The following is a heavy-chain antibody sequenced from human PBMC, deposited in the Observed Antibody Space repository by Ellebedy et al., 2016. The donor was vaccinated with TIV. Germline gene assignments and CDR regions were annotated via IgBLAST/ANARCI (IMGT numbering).Heavy chain of an antibody. D-gene: IGHD5-12*01. CDR2: ISSSGTTK. CDR3: ARSWLPDY. J-gene: IGHJ4*02. Sequence: PGGSLRLSCAASGFPFSSFEFNWVRQSPGKGLEWFSYISSSGTTKYYADSVKGRFTISRDNAKNTLYLQMNSLRAEDTAVYYCARSWLPDYWGQGTLVTVSS. V-gene: IGHV3-48*03. CDR1: GFPFSSFE.